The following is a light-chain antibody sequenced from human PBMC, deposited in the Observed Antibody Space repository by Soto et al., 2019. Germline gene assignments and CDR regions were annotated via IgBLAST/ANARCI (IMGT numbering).Light chain of an antibody. V-gene: IGKV3-15*01. CDR2: AAS. J-gene: IGKJ4*01. CDR3: QQYTEWPLT. Sequence: IVMTQSPVTLSVSPGERAALSCRASQSVSDNLAWYQKKPGQAPRLLIYAASTRATGIPARFSGSGSGTEFALTISSMESEDFAVYYCQQYTEWPLTFGGGTKVEIK. CDR1: QSVSDN.